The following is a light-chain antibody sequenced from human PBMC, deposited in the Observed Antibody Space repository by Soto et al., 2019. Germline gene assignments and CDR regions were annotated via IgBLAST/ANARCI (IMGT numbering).Light chain of an antibody. CDR3: QQSSTAPFT. CDR1: QNINTY. Sequence: DIQMTQSPSSLSASVGDRVTITCRASQNINTYLNWYQQKPGKAPQLLIFEASSLQSGVPSRFSGSGSRTDFTLTISSLQPEDFATYYCQQSSTAPFTFGPGTKVYIK. J-gene: IGKJ3*01. CDR2: EAS. V-gene: IGKV1-39*01.